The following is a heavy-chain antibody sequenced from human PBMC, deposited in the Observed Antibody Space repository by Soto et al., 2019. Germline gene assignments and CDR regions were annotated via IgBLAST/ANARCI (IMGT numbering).Heavy chain of an antibody. CDR3: AICGTDICYAFDY. V-gene: IGHV3-7*03. D-gene: IGHD2-15*01. CDR2: INREGSEN. J-gene: IGHJ4*02. Sequence: EVQLVESGGGLAQPGGSLSRSCVGSGFIFSTYYMSWVRQVPGKGPEWVANINREGSENQYVDSVRGRFTISRHNAKTSLYLQMNSLRPEDTAVYYCAICGTDICYAFDYWGQGTLVTVS. CDR1: GFIFSTYY.